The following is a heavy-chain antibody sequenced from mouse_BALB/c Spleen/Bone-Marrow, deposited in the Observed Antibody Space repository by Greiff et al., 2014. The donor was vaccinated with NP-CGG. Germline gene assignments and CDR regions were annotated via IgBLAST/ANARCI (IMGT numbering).Heavy chain of an antibody. CDR1: GFTFSSYG. CDR3: ARRGIYDDYLYDRDY. V-gene: IGHV5-6-3*01. J-gene: IGHJ4*01. D-gene: IGHD2-4*01. CDR2: INSNGGST. Sequence: EVKVEESGGGLVQPGGSLKLSCAASGFTFSSYGMSWVRQTPDKRLELVAPINSNGGSTYYPDSVKGRFTISRDNAKNTLYLQMSSLKSEDTAMYYWARRGIYDDYLYDRDYWGQGTSATVSS.